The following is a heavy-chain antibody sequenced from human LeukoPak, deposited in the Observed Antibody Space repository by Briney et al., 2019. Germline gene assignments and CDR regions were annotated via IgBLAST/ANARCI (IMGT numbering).Heavy chain of an antibody. D-gene: IGHD6-13*01. CDR3: ARGSSWYPFGYYYYYYMDV. J-gene: IGHJ6*03. CDR2: INTNTGNP. V-gene: IGHV7-4-1*02. Sequence: ASVKVSCTASGYTFTSYAMNWVRQAPGQGLEWMGWINTNTGNPTYAQGFTGRFVFSLDTSVSTAYLQISSLKAEDTAVYYCARGSSWYPFGYYYYYYMDVWGKGTTVTISS. CDR1: GYTFTSYA.